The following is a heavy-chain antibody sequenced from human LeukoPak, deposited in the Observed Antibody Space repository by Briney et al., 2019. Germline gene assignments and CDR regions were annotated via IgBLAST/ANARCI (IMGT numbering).Heavy chain of an antibody. J-gene: IGHJ4*02. D-gene: IGHD6-6*01. CDR3: ARDRYSSSKEVFDY. CDR1: GYIFTSYG. Sequence: ASVKVSCKASGYIFTSYGISWVRQAPGQGLEWMGWISAYNGNTNYAQKLQGRVTMTTDTSTSTAYMELRSLRSDDTAVYYCARDRYSSSKEVFDYWGQGTLVTVSS. CDR2: ISAYNGNT. V-gene: IGHV1-18*01.